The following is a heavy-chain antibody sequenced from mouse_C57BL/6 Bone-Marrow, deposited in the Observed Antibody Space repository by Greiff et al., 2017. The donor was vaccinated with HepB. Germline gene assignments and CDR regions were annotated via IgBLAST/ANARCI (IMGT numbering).Heavy chain of an antibody. V-gene: IGHV2-2*01. D-gene: IGHD2-12*01. J-gene: IGHJ2*01. CDR3: ARLRRGY. Sequence: QVQLKESGPGLVQPSQSLSITCTVSGFSLTSYGVHWVRQSPGKGLEWLGVIWSGGSTDYNAAFISRLSISKDNSKSQVFFKMNSLQADDTAIYYCARLRRGYWGQGTTLTVSS. CDR1: GFSLTSYG. CDR2: IWSGGST.